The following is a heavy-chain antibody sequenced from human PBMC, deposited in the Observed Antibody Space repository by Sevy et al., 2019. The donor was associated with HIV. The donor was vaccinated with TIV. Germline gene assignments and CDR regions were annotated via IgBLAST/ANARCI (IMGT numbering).Heavy chain of an antibody. Sequence: SETLSLTCAVYAGSFSGYYWSWIRQSPGKGLEWIGEINHSGSTNYNPSLKSRVTISADTSKKQFSLQLSFVTAADTALYYCASGFEHCRGGRCHYSYDGMDVWGQGTTVTVSS. J-gene: IGHJ6*02. CDR1: AGSFSGYY. CDR2: INHSGST. V-gene: IGHV4-34*01. D-gene: IGHD2-15*01. CDR3: ASGFEHCRGGRCHYSYDGMDV.